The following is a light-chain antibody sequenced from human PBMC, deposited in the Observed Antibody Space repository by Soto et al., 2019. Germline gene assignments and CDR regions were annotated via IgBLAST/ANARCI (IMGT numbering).Light chain of an antibody. CDR1: SSDIGAYNS. J-gene: IGLJ3*02. CDR2: EVS. CDR3: SSYTSTGAWV. V-gene: IGLV2-14*01. Sequence: QSALAQPASVSGSPGQSITISCSGTSSDIGAYNSVSWYQQHPGQVPQLMIYEVSNRPSGVSNRFSGSKSGNTASLTISGLQPEDESDYYCSSYTSTGAWVFGGGTKVTVL.